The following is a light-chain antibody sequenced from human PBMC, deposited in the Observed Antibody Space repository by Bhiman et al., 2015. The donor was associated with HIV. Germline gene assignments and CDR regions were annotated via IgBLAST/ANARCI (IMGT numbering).Light chain of an antibody. CDR2: ENT. J-gene: IGLJ3*02. CDR3: GTWDSSLSASV. V-gene: IGLV1-51*02. CDR1: SSNIGNNY. Sequence: QSVLTQPPSVSAAPGQKVTISCSGSSSNIGNNYVSWYQQLPGTAPKLLIYENTKRPSGIPDRFSGSKSGTSATLGITGLQTGDEADYYCGTWDSSLSASVFGGGTKLTVL.